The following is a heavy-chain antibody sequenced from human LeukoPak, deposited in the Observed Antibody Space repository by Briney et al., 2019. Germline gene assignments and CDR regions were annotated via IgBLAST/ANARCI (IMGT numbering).Heavy chain of an antibody. V-gene: IGHV3-21*06. CDR3: ASYTLWYGDS. J-gene: IGHJ4*02. D-gene: IGHD3-10*01. CDR1: GFTVNSNY. Sequence: GGSLRLSCAASGFTVNSNYMSWVRQAPGKGLEWVSSISIGSSPYTYYADSLKGRFTISRDNAKNSVCLQMNSLRPEDTAVYYCASYTLWYGDSWGQGTLVTVSS. CDR2: ISIGSSPYT.